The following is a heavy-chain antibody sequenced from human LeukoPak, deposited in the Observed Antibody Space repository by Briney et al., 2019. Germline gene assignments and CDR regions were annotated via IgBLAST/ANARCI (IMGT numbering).Heavy chain of an antibody. Sequence: SGGSLRLSCEASGFTFNNYAMHWVRQAPGEGLEWVAVISRDVTLQYYADSVKGRLTISRDNSQSTLYLHMNSLSTEDTALYYCARAVPAPGTPENAFDIWGQGTMVTVSS. D-gene: IGHD6-13*01. CDR1: GFTFNNYA. CDR2: ISRDVTLQ. J-gene: IGHJ3*02. V-gene: IGHV3-30*04. CDR3: ARAVPAPGTPENAFDI.